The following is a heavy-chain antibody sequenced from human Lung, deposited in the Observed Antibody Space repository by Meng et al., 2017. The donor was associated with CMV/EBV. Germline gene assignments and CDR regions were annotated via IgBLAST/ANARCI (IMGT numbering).Heavy chain of an antibody. D-gene: IGHD3-10*01. J-gene: IGHJ4*02. V-gene: IGHV4-30-4*01. CDR2: NNIRAKT. CDR3: ARERRHWYGSGSFDF. CDR1: VGSIYSADYY. Sequence: QAELQPQGPGLAQTPHTRSLPCTVSVGSIYSADYYWTGSRQSPAGDRAWIGVNNIRAKTFYTPPLRSRVTISIDTPSSQFFLMLVSATAADTAVYYCARERRHWYGSGSFDFWGQGTLVTGSS.